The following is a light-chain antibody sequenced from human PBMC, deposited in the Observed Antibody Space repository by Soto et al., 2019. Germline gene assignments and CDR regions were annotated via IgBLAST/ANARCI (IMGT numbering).Light chain of an antibody. CDR3: SSYGASRIL. CDR2: DVS. CDR1: TSDIGAYNY. J-gene: IGLJ2*01. V-gene: IGLV2-14*03. Sequence: QSALTQPASVSGSPGQPITISCSGSTSDIGAYNYVSWYQQHPGKAPKLLIYDVSYRPSGISDRFSGSKSGNTASLTISGLQHEDEADYYCSSYGASRILFGGGTKLTVL.